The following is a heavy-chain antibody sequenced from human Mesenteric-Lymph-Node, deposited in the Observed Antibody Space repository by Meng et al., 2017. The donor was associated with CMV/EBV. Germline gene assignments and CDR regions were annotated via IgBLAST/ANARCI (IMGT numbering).Heavy chain of an antibody. V-gene: IGHV1-69*01. CDR3: ATSMAATTSYFFEY. CDR1: GGTFRTCA. CDR2: IIPIYGTP. J-gene: IGHJ4*02. D-gene: IGHD1-26*01. Sequence: KASGGTFRTCAFSWGRQAPGQGLEWMGGIIPIYGTPNYAQKFQGRVTITADEYTTTAYMDLSSLRSEDTALYFCATSMAATTSYFFEYWGQGTLVTVSS.